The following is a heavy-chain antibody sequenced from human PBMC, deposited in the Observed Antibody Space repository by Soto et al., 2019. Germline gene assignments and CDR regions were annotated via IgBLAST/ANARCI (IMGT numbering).Heavy chain of an antibody. D-gene: IGHD3-22*01. J-gene: IGHJ3*02. CDR3: ARSRVTYYYDRRAFDI. CDR1: GGTFSSYA. V-gene: IGHV1-69*01. CDR2: IIPIFGTA. Sequence: QVQLVQSGAEVKKPGSSVKVSCKASGGTFSSYAISWVRQAPGQGLEWMGGIIPIFGTANYAQKFQGRVTITADESTSTDYMELSSLRSEDTAVYYCARSRVTYYYDRRAFDIWGQGTMVTVSS.